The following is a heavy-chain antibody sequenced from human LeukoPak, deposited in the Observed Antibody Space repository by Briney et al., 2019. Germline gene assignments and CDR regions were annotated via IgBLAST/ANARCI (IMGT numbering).Heavy chain of an antibody. CDR2: IYHSGTT. D-gene: IGHD2-15*01. V-gene: IGHV4-38-2*02. J-gene: IGHJ4*02. CDR1: GYFISSGYY. CDR3: AALLSYCCGGSCPFDN. Sequence: PSETLSLTCTVSGYFISSGYYWGWIRQPPGKGLEWIGSIYHSGTTYYNPSLKSRVTISADPSKNQFSLKLSSLTAADKAVDYCAALLSYCCGGSCPFDNWGQGTLVTVSS.